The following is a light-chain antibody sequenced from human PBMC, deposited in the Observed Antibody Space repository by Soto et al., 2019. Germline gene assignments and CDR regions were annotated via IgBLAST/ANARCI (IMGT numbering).Light chain of an antibody. V-gene: IGKV1-39*01. CDR2: ASS. Sequence: DIQMTQSPSSLSASVGDRVTITCRASRSISNSLIWYQQIPGKAPKLLIYASSRLQSGVPSRFWARGSGTDFTLTINNLQPEDFATYYCQQSYSTPPTFGLGTKVEIK. J-gene: IGKJ1*01. CDR1: RSISNS. CDR3: QQSYSTPPT.